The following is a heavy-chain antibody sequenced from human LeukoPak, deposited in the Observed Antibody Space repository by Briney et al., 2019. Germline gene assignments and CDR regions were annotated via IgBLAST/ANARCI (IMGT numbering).Heavy chain of an antibody. CDR1: GDSVSSNSAA. Sequence: SQTLSLTCAISGDSVSSNSAAWNWIRQSPSRGLEWLGRTYHRSKWYNDYAVSVKSRITIIPDTSKNQFSLQLNSVTPEDTAVYYCARGGRDSSGYYYPVDYWGQGTLVTVSS. CDR2: TYHRSKWYN. CDR3: ARGGRDSSGYYYPVDY. D-gene: IGHD3-22*01. J-gene: IGHJ4*02. V-gene: IGHV6-1*01.